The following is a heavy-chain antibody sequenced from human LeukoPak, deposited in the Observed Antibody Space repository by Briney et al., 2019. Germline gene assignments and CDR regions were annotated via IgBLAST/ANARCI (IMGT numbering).Heavy chain of an antibody. V-gene: IGHV3-43D*04. J-gene: IGHJ4*02. CDR2: ISWDGGST. D-gene: IGHD3-10*01. CDR1: GFTFDDYA. Sequence: PGGSLRLSSAVSGFTFDDYAMHWVRQAPGKGLEWVSLISWDGGSTYYADSVKGRFTISRDNSKNSLYLQMNSLRAEDTALYYCAKDLFGGGGSGADYWGQGTLVTVSS. CDR3: AKDLFGGGGSGADY.